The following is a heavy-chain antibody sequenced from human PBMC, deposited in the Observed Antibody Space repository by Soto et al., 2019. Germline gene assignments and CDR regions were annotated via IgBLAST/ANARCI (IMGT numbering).Heavy chain of an antibody. CDR2: IYYSGST. J-gene: IGHJ4*02. CDR3: ARRNCRGGSCYPFDY. V-gene: IGHV4-39*01. D-gene: IGHD2-15*01. Sequence: QLQLQESGPGLVKPSETLSLTCTVSGGSISSSSYYWGWIRQPPGKGLEWIGSIYYSGSTYYNPFLKRRVTVSVDTSKIQFSLKLSSVTASDTAVYYCARRNCRGGSCYPFDYWGQGTLVTVSS. CDR1: GGSISSSSYY.